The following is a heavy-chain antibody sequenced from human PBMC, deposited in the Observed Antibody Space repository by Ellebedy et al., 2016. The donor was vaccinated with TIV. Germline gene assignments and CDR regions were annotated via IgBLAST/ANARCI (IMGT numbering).Heavy chain of an antibody. J-gene: IGHJ5*02. Sequence: PGGSLRLSCEASGFIFSNYDTHWVRQAPGKGLEWISYISRSGNTIYYADSVKGRFTISRDNAKNSLYLQMNSLRVEETAVYYCAKVVADVHNWVDPWGQGTLVTVSS. CDR2: ISRSGNTI. D-gene: IGHD5-12*01. V-gene: IGHV3-48*03. CDR1: GFIFSNYD. CDR3: AKVVADVHNWVDP.